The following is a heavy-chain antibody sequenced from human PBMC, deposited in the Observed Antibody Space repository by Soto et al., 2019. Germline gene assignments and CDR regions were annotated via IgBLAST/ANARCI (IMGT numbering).Heavy chain of an antibody. D-gene: IGHD6-13*01. V-gene: IGHV1-24*01. CDR2: FDPEDGET. Sequence: GASVKVSCKVSGYTLTELSMHWVRQAPGKGLEWMGGFDPEDGETIYAQKFQGRVTMTEDTSTDTAYMELSSLRSEDTAVYYCKEAAGFSHYYYGMDVWGQGTTVTVSS. J-gene: IGHJ6*02. CDR1: GYTLTELS. CDR3: KEAAGFSHYYYGMDV.